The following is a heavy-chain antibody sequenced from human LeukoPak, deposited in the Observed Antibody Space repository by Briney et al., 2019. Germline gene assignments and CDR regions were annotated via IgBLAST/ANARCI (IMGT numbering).Heavy chain of an antibody. Sequence: GASVKVSCKASGGTFSSYAISWVGQAPGQGLEWMGRIVPILGIANYAQKFQGRVTITADKSTSTAYMELSSLRSEDTAVYYCARIDRTFDYWGQGTLVTVSS. CDR1: GGTFSSYA. CDR3: ARIDRTFDY. CDR2: IVPILGIA. J-gene: IGHJ4*02. V-gene: IGHV1-69*04. D-gene: IGHD1-14*01.